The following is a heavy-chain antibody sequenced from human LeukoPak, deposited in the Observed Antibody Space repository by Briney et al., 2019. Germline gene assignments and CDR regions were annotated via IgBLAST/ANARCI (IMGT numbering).Heavy chain of an antibody. J-gene: IGHJ4*02. Sequence: SETLSLTCTVSGGSISSSSYYWGWIRQPPGKGLEWIGYIYYSGSTNYKPSLKSRVTISVDTSKNQFSLKLSSVTAADTAVYYCARVWYSSGWYEYYFDYWGQGTLVTVSS. CDR3: ARVWYSSGWYEYYFDY. CDR2: IYYSGST. V-gene: IGHV4-61*05. D-gene: IGHD6-19*01. CDR1: GGSISSSSYY.